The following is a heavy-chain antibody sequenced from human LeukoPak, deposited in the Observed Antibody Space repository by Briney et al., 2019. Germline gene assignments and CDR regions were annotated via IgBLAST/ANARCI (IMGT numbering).Heavy chain of an antibody. CDR2: IYTSGST. CDR3: ARGFFDY. J-gene: IGHJ4*02. Sequence: PSGTLSLTCTVSGGSISSGSYYWSWIRQPAGKGLEWIGRIYTSGSTNYNPSLKSRVTISVDTSKNQFSLKLSSVTAADTAVYYCARGFFDYWGQGTLVTVSS. CDR1: GGSISSGSYY. V-gene: IGHV4-61*02.